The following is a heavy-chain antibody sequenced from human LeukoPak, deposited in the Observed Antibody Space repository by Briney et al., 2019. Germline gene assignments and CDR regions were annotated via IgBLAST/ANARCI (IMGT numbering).Heavy chain of an antibody. Sequence: SETLSLTCTVSGYSISSGYYWGWIRQPPGKGLEWIGSIYHSGSTYYNPSLKSRVTISVDTSKNQFSLKLSSVTAADTAVYYCARVRMAAADPWGQGTLVTVSS. J-gene: IGHJ5*02. D-gene: IGHD6-13*01. CDR1: GYSISSGYY. V-gene: IGHV4-38-2*02. CDR3: ARVRMAAADP. CDR2: IYHSGST.